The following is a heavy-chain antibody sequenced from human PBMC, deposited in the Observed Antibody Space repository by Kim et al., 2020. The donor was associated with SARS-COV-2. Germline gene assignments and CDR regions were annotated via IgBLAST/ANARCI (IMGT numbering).Heavy chain of an antibody. Sequence: ASVKVSCKASGYTFTGYYMHWVRQAPGQGLEWMGWINPNSGGTNYAQKFQGWVTMTRDTSISTAYMELSRLRSDDTAVYYCAIHSDAAAGTRVHFQHWGQGTLVTVSS. D-gene: IGHD6-13*01. CDR1: GYTFTGYY. CDR3: AIHSDAAAGTRVHFQH. V-gene: IGHV1-2*04. CDR2: INPNSGGT. J-gene: IGHJ1*01.